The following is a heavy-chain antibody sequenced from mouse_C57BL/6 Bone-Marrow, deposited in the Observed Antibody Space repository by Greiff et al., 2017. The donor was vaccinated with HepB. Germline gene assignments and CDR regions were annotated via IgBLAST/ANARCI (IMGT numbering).Heavy chain of an antibody. CDR1: GYTFTSYG. V-gene: IGHV1-81*01. Sequence: VQLQQSGAELARPGASVKLSCKASGYTFTSYGISWVKQRTGQGLEWIGEIYPRSGNTYYNEKFKGKATLTADKSSSTAYMELRSLTSEDSAVYFCATNGRGAWFAYWGQGTLVTVSA. CDR3: ATNGRGAWFAY. CDR2: IYPRSGNT. J-gene: IGHJ3*01. D-gene: IGHD1-1*01.